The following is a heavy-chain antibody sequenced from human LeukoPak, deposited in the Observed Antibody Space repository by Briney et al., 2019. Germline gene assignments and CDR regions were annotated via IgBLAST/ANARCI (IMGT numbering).Heavy chain of an antibody. CDR1: GGSVISRSYY. D-gene: IGHD7-27*01. V-gene: IGHV4-39*01. CDR2: IYYSGST. Sequence: PSETLSLTCTVSGGSVISRSYYWAWIRRPPGKGLEWIGNIYYSGSTYYNPSLKSRVAISIDTSKNQFSLTLSSVTAADTAVYYCATHSGDPDDYWGQGTLVTVSS. J-gene: IGHJ4*02. CDR3: ATHSGDPDDY.